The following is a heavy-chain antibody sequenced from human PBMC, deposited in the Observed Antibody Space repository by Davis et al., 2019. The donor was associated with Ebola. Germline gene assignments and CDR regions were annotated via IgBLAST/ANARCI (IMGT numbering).Heavy chain of an antibody. Sequence: SETLSLTCTVSGGSISSGGYYWSWIRQHPGKGLEWIGYIYYSGSTNYNPSLKSRVTISVDTSKNQFSLKLSSVTAADTAVYYCARHFWVVATSHFDYWGQGTLVTVSS. V-gene: IGHV4-31*03. CDR1: GGSISSGGYY. J-gene: IGHJ4*02. CDR2: IYYSGST. D-gene: IGHD5-12*01. CDR3: ARHFWVVATSHFDY.